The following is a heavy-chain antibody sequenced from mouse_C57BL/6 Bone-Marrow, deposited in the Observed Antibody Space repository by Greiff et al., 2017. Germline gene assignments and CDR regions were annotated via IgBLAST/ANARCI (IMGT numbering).Heavy chain of an antibody. J-gene: IGHJ4*01. D-gene: IGHD1-1*01. CDR2: IDPSDSYT. CDR3: ARGITTVVAEYYYAMDY. Sequence: VQLQQPGAELVMPGASVKLSCKASGYTFTSYWMHWVKQRPGQGLEWIGEIDPSDSYTNYNQKFKGKSTLTVDKSSSTAYMQLSSLTSEDSAVYYCARGITTVVAEYYYAMDYWGQGTSVTVSS. CDR1: GYTFTSYW. V-gene: IGHV1-69*01.